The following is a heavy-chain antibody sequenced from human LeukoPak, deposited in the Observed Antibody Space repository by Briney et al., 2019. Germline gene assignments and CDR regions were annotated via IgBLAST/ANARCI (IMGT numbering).Heavy chain of an antibody. D-gene: IGHD6-19*01. CDR3: AKDPYSSGWYGRFDP. CDR1: GFTFDDYA. Sequence: GGSLRLSCEASGFTFDDYAMAWVRQTPGKGLEWVSTISGSGGSTYYADSVKGRFTISRDNSKNTLYLQMNSLRAEDTAVYYCAKDPYSSGWYGRFDPWGQGTLVTVSS. J-gene: IGHJ5*02. V-gene: IGHV3-23*01. CDR2: ISGSGGST.